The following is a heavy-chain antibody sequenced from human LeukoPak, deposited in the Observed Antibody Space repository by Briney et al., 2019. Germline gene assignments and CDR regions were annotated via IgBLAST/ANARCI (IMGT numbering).Heavy chain of an antibody. J-gene: IGHJ4*02. Sequence: PSETLSLTCAVSGYSISSGYYWGWIRQPPGKGLEGVGIIYHSGSAYYHPSLKRRFTISVATTKTHFSLKLCSSPAPATAAYCCASDSSGWYLGGPFDYWGQGTLVTVSS. CDR2: IYHSGSA. V-gene: IGHV4-38-2*01. D-gene: IGHD6-19*01. CDR1: GYSISSGYY. CDR3: ASDSSGWYLGGPFDY.